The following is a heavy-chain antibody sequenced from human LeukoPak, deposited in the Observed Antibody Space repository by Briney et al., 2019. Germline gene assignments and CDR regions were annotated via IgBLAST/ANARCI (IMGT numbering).Heavy chain of an antibody. CDR1: GFTFSVYG. Sequence: PGGSLRLSCAASGFTFSVYGMHWVRQAPGKGLEWVAFLRYDGSNKYYADSVKGRFTVSRDNSKNTLDLQMNSLRVEDTAVYYCVKAEGIISAGLFDSWGQGTLVTVS. CDR2: LRYDGSNK. J-gene: IGHJ4*02. V-gene: IGHV3-30*02. D-gene: IGHD6-13*01. CDR3: VKAEGIISAGLFDS.